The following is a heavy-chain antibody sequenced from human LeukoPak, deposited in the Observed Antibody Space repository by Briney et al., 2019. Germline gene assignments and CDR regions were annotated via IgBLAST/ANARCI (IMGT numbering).Heavy chain of an antibody. V-gene: IGHV1-69*05. D-gene: IGHD3-10*01. Sequence: SVKVSCKASGGTSSSYAISWVRQAPGQGLEWMGGIIPIFGTANYAQKFQGRVTITTDESTSTAYMELSSLRSEDTAVYYCARAPRWYYYGSGSSTYFDYWGQGTLVTVSS. CDR2: IIPIFGTA. J-gene: IGHJ4*02. CDR3: ARAPRWYYYGSGSSTYFDY. CDR1: GGTSSSYA.